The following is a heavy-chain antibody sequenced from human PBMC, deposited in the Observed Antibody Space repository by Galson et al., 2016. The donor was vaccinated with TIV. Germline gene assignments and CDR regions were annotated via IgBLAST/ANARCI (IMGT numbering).Heavy chain of an antibody. CDR2: INADSGGT. CDR1: GYIFTNYY. CDR3: ARVNWARAFDY. V-gene: IGHV1-2*02. Sequence: SVKVSCKASGYIFTNYYIHWVRQAPGQGLEWMGWINADSGGTIYAQKFQGRVAMTRDTSINTAYLELSGMKSDDTAVYYCARVNWARAFDYWGQGALVTVSP. D-gene: IGHD7-27*01. J-gene: IGHJ4*02.